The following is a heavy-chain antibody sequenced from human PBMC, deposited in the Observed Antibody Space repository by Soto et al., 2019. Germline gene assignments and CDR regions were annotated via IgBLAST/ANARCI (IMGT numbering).Heavy chain of an antibody. V-gene: IGHV3-74*01. CDR2: INSDGSST. CDR1: GFTFSTFW. CDR3: ARDFEY. J-gene: IGHJ4*02. Sequence: EVQLVESGGGLVQPGGSLRLSCEASGFTFSTFWMHWVRQAPGKGLVWVSRINSDGSSTNYADSVKGRVTISGDNAKNMLYLQMNSLRAEDTGVYYCARDFEYWGPGTLVTVSS.